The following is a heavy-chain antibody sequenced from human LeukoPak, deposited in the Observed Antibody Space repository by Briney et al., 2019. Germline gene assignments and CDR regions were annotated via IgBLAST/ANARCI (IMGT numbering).Heavy chain of an antibody. Sequence: PSETLSLTCAVYGGSFSGYYWSWIRQPPGKGLEWIGEINHSGSTNYNPSLKSRVTISVDTSKNQFSLKLSSVTAADTAVYYCARGVYDFWSGYSTYYYYYGMDVWGQGTTVTVSS. CDR3: ARGVYDFWSGYSTYYYYYGMDV. CDR1: GGSFSGYY. D-gene: IGHD3-3*01. V-gene: IGHV4-34*01. J-gene: IGHJ6*02. CDR2: INHSGST.